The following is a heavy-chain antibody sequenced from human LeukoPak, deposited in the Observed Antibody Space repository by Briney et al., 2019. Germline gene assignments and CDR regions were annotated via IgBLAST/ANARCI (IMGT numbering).Heavy chain of an antibody. V-gene: IGHV3-48*04. D-gene: IGHD3-10*01. J-gene: IGHJ4*02. CDR2: ISSSSSTI. Sequence: GGSLRLSCAASGFTFSSYSMNWVRQAPGKGLEWVSYISSSSSTIYYADSVKGRFTISRDNAKNSLYLQMNSLRAEDTAVYYCARDWGVLPGHFDYWGQGTLVTVSS. CDR1: GFTFSSYS. CDR3: ARDWGVLPGHFDY.